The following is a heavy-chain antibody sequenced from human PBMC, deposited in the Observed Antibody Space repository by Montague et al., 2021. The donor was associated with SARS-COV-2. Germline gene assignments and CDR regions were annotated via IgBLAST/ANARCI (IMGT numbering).Heavy chain of an antibody. Sequence: SETLSLTCAVYGGSFSGYYWGWIRQPPGKGLEWIGEINHSGSTNYNPPLKSRVTISVDTSKNQFSLKLSSVTAADTAVYYCARVRAVPAAMRIFSLGRSYYGMDVWGQGTTVTVSS. CDR1: GGSFSGYY. J-gene: IGHJ6*02. CDR3: ARVRAVPAAMRIFSLGRSYYGMDV. CDR2: INHSGST. D-gene: IGHD2-2*01. V-gene: IGHV4-34*01.